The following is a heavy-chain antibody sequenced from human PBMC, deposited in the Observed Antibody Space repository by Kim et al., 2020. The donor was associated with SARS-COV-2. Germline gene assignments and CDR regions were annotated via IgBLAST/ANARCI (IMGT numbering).Heavy chain of an antibody. D-gene: IGHD1-26*01. V-gene: IGHV3-64D*09. J-gene: IGHJ3*02. CDR3: VNHLYSETYGPSDI. CDR2: INNNEGST. CDR1: GFTFSSST. Sequence: GGSLRLSCSVSGFTFSSSTIHWVRQAPGKELEYVSAINNNEGSTYYADSVKGRFTISRDNSKNTVYLQMSSLRAEDTAMYYCVNHLYSETYGPSDIWGQGTMVTVS.